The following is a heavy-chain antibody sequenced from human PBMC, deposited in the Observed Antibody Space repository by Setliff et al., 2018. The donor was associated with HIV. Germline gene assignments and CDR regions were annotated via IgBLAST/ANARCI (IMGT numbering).Heavy chain of an antibody. D-gene: IGHD2-15*01. V-gene: IGHV4-4*07. CDR3: ARDPYCSGDGCFRYYQH. CDR1: NVSINPYY. CDR2: IYSSGST. J-gene: IGHJ1*01. Sequence: SETLSLTCTVSNVSINPYYWSWIRQPAGRALEWIGRIYSSGSTNYNPSLKSRVKTSIDTSKNQFSLKLSSVTAADTAVYFCARDPYCSGDGCFRYYQHWGRGTLVTVSS.